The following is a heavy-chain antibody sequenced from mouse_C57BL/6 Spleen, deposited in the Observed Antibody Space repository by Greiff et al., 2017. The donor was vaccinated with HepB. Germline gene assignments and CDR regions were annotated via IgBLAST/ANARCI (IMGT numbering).Heavy chain of an antibody. CDR1: GYTFTNYW. V-gene: IGHV1-63*01. Sequence: VKLVESGAELVRPGTSVKMSCKASGYTFTNYWIGWAKQRPGHGLEWIGDIYPGGGYTNYNEKFKGKATLTADKYYSTAYMQFSSLTSEDSAIYYCARNYGSSYPAWFAYWGQGTLVTVSA. D-gene: IGHD1-1*01. J-gene: IGHJ3*01. CDR2: IYPGGGYT. CDR3: ARNYGSSYPAWFAY.